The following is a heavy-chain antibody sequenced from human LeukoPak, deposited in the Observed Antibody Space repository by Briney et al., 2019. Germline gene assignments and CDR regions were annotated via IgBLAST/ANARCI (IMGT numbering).Heavy chain of an antibody. CDR1: GGSISSYY. CDR3: ASYGMDV. J-gene: IGHJ6*02. CDR2: IYYSGST. V-gene: IGHV4-59*01. Sequence: SETLSLTCTVSGGSISSYYWSWIRQPPGKGLEWIGYIYYSGSTIYNPPLKSRVTISVDTSKNQFSLKLSSVTAADTAVYYCASYGMDVWGQGTTVTVSS.